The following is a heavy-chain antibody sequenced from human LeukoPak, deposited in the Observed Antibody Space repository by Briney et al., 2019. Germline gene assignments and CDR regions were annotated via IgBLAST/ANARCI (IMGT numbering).Heavy chain of an antibody. CDR3: ARSMTTVTTGWFDP. CDR2: INHSGST. CDR1: GGSFSGYY. J-gene: IGHJ5*02. D-gene: IGHD4-17*01. V-gene: IGHV4-34*01. Sequence: PSETLSLTCAVYGGSFSGYYWSWIRQPQGKGLEWIGEINHSGSTNYNPSLKSRVTISVDTSKNQFSLKLSSVAAADTAVYYCARSMTTVTTGWFDPWGQGTLVTVSS.